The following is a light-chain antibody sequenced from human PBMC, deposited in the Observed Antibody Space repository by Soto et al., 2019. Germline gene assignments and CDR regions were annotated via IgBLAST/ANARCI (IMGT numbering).Light chain of an antibody. CDR1: QRVSSSY. CDR3: QQYGSSLTWT. CDR2: GAS. V-gene: IGKV3-20*01. J-gene: IGKJ1*01. Sequence: EIVLTQSPGTLSLSPGERATLSCRASQRVSSSYLAWYQQKPGQAPRLLIYGASSRATGIPDRFSGSGSGTDFTLTISRLEPEDFAVYYCQQYGSSLTWTVGQGTKVDSK.